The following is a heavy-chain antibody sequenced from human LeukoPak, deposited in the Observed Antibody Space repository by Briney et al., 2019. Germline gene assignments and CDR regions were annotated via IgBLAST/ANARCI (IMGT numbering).Heavy chain of an antibody. CDR1: GGSFSGYY. J-gene: IGHJ4*02. V-gene: IGHV4-34*01. D-gene: IGHD6-13*01. Sequence: SETLSLTCAVYGGSFSGYYWSWIRQPPGKGLEWIGEINHSGSTNYNPSLKSRVTISVDTSKNQFSLKLSSVTAADTAVYYCASEHSSSWYSVLGYWGQGTLVTVSS. CDR2: INHSGST. CDR3: ASEHSSSWYSVLGY.